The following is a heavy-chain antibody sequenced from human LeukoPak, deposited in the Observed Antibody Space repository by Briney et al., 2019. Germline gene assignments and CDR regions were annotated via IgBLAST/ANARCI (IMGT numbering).Heavy chain of an antibody. J-gene: IGHJ4*02. V-gene: IGHV3-21*04. D-gene: IGHD6-13*01. CDR1: GFTFSSYS. CDR2: ISSSSSYI. Sequence: GGSLRLSCAASGFTFSSYSMNWVRQAPGKGLEWVSSISSSSSYIYYADSVKGRFTISRDNAKNSLYLQMNSLRAEDTAVYYCAKATSPFIAAAAVDYWGQGTLVTVSS. CDR3: AKATSPFIAAAAVDY.